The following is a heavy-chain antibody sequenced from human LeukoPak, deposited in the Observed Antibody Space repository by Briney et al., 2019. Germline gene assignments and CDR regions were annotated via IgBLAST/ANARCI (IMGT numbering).Heavy chain of an antibody. D-gene: IGHD3-10*01. Sequence: SETLSLTCTVSGGSISSSSYYWGWIRQPPGKGLEWIGSIYYSGSTYYNPSLKSRVTISVDTSKNQFSLKLSSVTAADTAVYYCVRMPISYYYGSGSTYNWFDPWGQGTLVTVSS. CDR2: IYYSGST. J-gene: IGHJ5*02. V-gene: IGHV4-39*07. CDR3: VRMPISYYYGSGSTYNWFDP. CDR1: GGSISSSSYY.